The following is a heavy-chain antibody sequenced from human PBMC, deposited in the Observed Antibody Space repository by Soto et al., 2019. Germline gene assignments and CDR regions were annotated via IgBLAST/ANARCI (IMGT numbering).Heavy chain of an antibody. CDR1: GYSFTSYW. CDR3: ARNRITMIVDDAFDI. Sequence: GESVKISCKGSGYSFTSYWIGWVRQMPGKGLEWMGIIYPGDSDTRYSPSFQGQVTISADKSISTAYLQWSSLKASDTAMYYCARNRITMIVDDAFDIWGQGTMVTVSS. J-gene: IGHJ3*02. CDR2: IYPGDSDT. D-gene: IGHD3-22*01. V-gene: IGHV5-51*01.